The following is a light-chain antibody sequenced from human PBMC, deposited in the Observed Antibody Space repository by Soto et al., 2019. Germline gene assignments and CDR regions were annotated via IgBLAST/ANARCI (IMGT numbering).Light chain of an antibody. V-gene: IGLV1-47*02. CDR1: SSNIGSNF. CDR3: ASWDGSLGGHV. Sequence: QSVLTQPPSASGTPGQRVTISCSGSSSNIGSNFVYWYQHLPGTAPKLLIYTNNQRPSGVPDRFSGSKSGTLASLAISGLRSEDEAAYYCASWDGSLGGHVFGTGTKLTVL. J-gene: IGLJ1*01. CDR2: TNN.